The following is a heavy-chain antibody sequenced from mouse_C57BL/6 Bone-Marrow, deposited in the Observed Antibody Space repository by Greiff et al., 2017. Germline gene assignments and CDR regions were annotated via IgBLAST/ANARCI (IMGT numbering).Heavy chain of an antibody. V-gene: IGHV1-52*01. CDR2: IDPSDSET. Sequence: VQLQQSGAELVRPGSSVKLSCKASGYTFTSYWMHWVKQRPIQGLEWIGNIDPSDSETHYNQKFKDKATLTVDKSSSTAYMQLSSLTSEDSAVYYCARDYYGLRFAYWGQGTLVTVSA. CDR3: ARDYYGLRFAY. CDR1: GYTFTSYW. D-gene: IGHD1-1*01. J-gene: IGHJ3*01.